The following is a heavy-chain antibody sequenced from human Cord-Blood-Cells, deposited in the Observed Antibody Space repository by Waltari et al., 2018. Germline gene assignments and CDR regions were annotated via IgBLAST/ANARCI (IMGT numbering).Heavy chain of an antibody. CDR3: ARGLQGNWNYYFDY. CDR1: GGTFSSYA. V-gene: IGHV1-69*01. Sequence: QVQLVQSGAEVKKPGSSVKVSCKASGGTFSSYAISGVRQAPGQGLEWMGGIIPIFGTANYAQKFQGRVTITADESTSTAYMELSSLRSEDTAVYYCARGLQGNWNYYFDYWGQGTLVTVSS. J-gene: IGHJ4*02. D-gene: IGHD1-1*01. CDR2: IIPIFGTA.